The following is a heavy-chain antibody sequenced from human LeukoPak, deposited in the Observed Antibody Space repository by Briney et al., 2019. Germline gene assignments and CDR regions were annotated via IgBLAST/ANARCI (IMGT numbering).Heavy chain of an antibody. CDR2: ISSSSSTI. CDR3: VREIRVVVVAATFYFDY. J-gene: IGHJ4*02. CDR1: GFTFSSYS. Sequence: GGSLRLSCAASGFTFSSYSMNWVRQAPGKGLEWVSYISSSSSTIYYADSVKGRFTISRDNAKNSLYLQMNSLRAEDTAVYYCVREIRVVVVAATFYFDYWGQGTLVTVSS. V-gene: IGHV3-48*01. D-gene: IGHD2-15*01.